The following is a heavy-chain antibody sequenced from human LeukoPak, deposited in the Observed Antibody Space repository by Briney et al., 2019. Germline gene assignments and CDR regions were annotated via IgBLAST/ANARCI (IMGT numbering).Heavy chain of an antibody. Sequence: PGGSLRLSCAASGSTFSSYWMTWVRQAPGRGLEWVANIKGDGSEKYYADSVRGQFTISRDNAKNSLYLQMNSLRAEDTAVYYCAMFGLVAAIDSWGQGTLVTVS. CDR3: AMFGLVAAIDS. V-gene: IGHV3-7*02. CDR1: GSTFSSYW. D-gene: IGHD5-12*01. J-gene: IGHJ4*02. CDR2: IKGDGSEK.